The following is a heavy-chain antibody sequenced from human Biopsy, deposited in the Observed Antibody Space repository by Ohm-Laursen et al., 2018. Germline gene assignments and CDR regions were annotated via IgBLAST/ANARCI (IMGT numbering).Heavy chain of an antibody. Sequence: GSSVKVCCKASGYTFTTYGIGWVRQAPGQGLEWMGWINTYSGNTNYGKKFHDRVIMTSDTSTSTAYLEHRSLRSDDTAVYYCARDYYPYVDYLKDVPLCDSWGQGTLVTVSS. V-gene: IGHV1-18*01. J-gene: IGHJ4*02. CDR1: GYTFTTYG. CDR3: ARDYYPYVDYLKDVPLCDS. CDR2: INTYSGNT. D-gene: IGHD4-17*01.